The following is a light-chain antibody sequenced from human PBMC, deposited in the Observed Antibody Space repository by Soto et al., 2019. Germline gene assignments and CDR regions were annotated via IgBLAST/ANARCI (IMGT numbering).Light chain of an antibody. J-gene: IGKJ5*01. CDR2: DAY. V-gene: IGKV3-11*01. CDR1: QSVSSY. Sequence: VLTQSPATLSLSPGDRATLSCRASQSVSSYLAWYQQKPCQAPRLLIYDAYNRATGIPARFSGSGSGTDFTLTISSLEPEDFAVYYCQQSSNWPPITFGQGTRLEIK. CDR3: QQSSNWPPIT.